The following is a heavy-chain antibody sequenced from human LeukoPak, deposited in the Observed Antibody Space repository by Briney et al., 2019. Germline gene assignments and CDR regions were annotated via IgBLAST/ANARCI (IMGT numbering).Heavy chain of an antibody. V-gene: IGHV3-21*01. J-gene: IGHJ4*02. Sequence: PGGSLRLSCAASGLTFSSYNMNWVRQAPGKGLEWVSSISSSSSYIYYTDSVKGRFTISRDNAKNSLYLQMNSLRADDTAIYYCARVSLGAAAGTSRWGQGTLVTVSS. CDR1: GLTFSSYN. D-gene: IGHD6-13*01. CDR3: ARVSLGAAAGTSR. CDR2: ISSSSSYI.